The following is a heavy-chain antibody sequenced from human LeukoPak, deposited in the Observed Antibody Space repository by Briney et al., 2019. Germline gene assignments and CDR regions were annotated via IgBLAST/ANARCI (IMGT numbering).Heavy chain of an antibody. CDR2: INHSGST. V-gene: IGHV4-34*01. CDR1: GGSFSAYY. Sequence: PSETLSLTCAVYGGSFSAYYWSWIRQPPEKGLEWIGEINHSGSTNYNPSLKSRVTISVDTSKNQFSLKLSSVTAADTAVYYCARGADSGSYSDYWGQGTLVTVSS. J-gene: IGHJ4*02. D-gene: IGHD1-26*01. CDR3: ARGADSGSYSDY.